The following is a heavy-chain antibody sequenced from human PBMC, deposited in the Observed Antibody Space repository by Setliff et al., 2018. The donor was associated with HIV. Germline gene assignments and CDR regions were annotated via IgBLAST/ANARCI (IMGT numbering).Heavy chain of an antibody. CDR3: AAGPDYYYYYMDV. V-gene: IGHV1-69*13. J-gene: IGHJ6*03. CDR1: GGTFSRYT. Sequence: ASVKVSCKASGGTFSRYTISWVRQAPGQGLEWMGGIIPIFGTTNYAQRFQGRVSITADASTSTAYMELSSLRSEDTAVYYCAAGPDYYYYYMDVWGKGTTVTVSS. CDR2: IIPIFGTT.